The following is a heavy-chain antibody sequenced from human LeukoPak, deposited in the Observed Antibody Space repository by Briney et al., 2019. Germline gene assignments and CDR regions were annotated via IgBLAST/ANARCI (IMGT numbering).Heavy chain of an antibody. V-gene: IGHV1-2*02. CDR1: GYTFTGYY. Sequence: GASVKVSCKASGYTFTGYYMHWVRQAPGQGLEWMGWINPNSGGTNYAQKFQGRVTMTRDTSISTAYMELSRLRSDDTAVYYCARVPYYGHQFNWFDPWGQGTLVTVSS. CDR2: INPNSGGT. J-gene: IGHJ5*02. CDR3: ARVPYYGHQFNWFDP. D-gene: IGHD3-10*01.